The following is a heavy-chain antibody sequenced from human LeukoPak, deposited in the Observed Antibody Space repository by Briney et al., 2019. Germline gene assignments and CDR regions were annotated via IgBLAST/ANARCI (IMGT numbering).Heavy chain of an antibody. V-gene: IGHV3-30*03. J-gene: IGHJ4*02. CDR1: GFTFSSYG. Sequence: GRSLRLSCAASGFTFSSYGMHWVRQAPGKGLEWVAVISYDGSNKYYADSVKGRFTISRDNSKNTLYLQMNSLRAEDTAVYYCATNAGYYDSSGFDYWGQGTLVTVSS. CDR3: ATNAGYYDSSGFDY. D-gene: IGHD3-22*01. CDR2: ISYDGSNK.